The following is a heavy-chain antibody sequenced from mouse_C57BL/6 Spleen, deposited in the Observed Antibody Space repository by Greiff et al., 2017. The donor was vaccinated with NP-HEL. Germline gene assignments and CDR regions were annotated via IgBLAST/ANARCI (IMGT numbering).Heavy chain of an antibody. CDR1: GYTFTSYG. CDR2: IHPNSGST. V-gene: IGHV1-64*01. J-gene: IGHJ2*01. CDR3: ARGGLRGCFDY. Sequence: QVQLQQPGAELVKPGASVKLSCKASGYTFTSYGMRWVKQRPGQGLEWIGMIHPNSGSTNYNEKFKSKATLTVDKSSSTAYMELSSLTSEDSAVYYIARGGLRGCFDYWGQGTTLTVSS.